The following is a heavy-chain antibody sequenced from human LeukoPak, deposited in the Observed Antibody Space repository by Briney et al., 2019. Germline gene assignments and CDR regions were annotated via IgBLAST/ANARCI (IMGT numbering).Heavy chain of an antibody. CDR2: VSYSGST. V-gene: IGHV4-31*03. CDR3: ARAPRGYSGYDFSYWFDP. CDR1: GGSISYGGYY. D-gene: IGHD5-12*01. Sequence: SETLSLTCTVSGGSISYGGYYWSWIRQHPGKGLEWIGYVSYSGSTYYNASLESRFSISVDTSKNQFSLNLRSVTAADTAVYYCARAPRGYSGYDFSYWFDPWGQGILVTASS. J-gene: IGHJ5*02.